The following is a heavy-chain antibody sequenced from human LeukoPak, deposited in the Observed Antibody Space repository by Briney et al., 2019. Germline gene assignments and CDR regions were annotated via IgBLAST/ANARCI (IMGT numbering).Heavy chain of an antibody. CDR1: GFTFSSYW. Sequence: GGSLRLSCVASGFTFSSYWMTWVRQAPGKGLEWLANIKEDGSIQYYLDSVVGRFTISRDNAKTSVYLQLNSLRADDTAVYYCARDVWTGVAVSDYWGQGTLVTVS. D-gene: IGHD6-19*01. CDR3: ARDVWTGVAVSDY. V-gene: IGHV3-7*01. J-gene: IGHJ4*02. CDR2: IKEDGSIQ.